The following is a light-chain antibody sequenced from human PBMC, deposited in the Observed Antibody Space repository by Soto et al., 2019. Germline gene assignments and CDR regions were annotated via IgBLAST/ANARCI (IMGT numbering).Light chain of an antibody. CDR3: QTWGTGIRV. CDR1: SGHSSYA. V-gene: IGLV4-69*01. Sequence: QPVLTQSPSASASLGASVKLTCTLSSGHSSYAIAWHQQQPEKGPRYLMKLNSDGSHYKGDGIPDRFSGSSSGAERYLTISSLQSEDEADYYCQTWGTGIRVFGGGTKLTVL. J-gene: IGLJ3*02. CDR2: LNSDGSH.